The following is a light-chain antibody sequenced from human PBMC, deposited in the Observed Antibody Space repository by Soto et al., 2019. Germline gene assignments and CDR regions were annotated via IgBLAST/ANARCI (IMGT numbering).Light chain of an antibody. V-gene: IGKV3-15*01. CDR1: QSVSNK. CDR2: DTS. CDR3: QQYTTWRSIT. J-gene: IGKJ5*01. Sequence: EIVMTQSPATLSVSPGERATLSCRASQSVSNKLAWYQHKPGQAPRVLIYDTSTRAAGIPARFSGSGSGTDFTLTISSLQSEDFVVYYCQQYTTWRSITFGQGTRLESK.